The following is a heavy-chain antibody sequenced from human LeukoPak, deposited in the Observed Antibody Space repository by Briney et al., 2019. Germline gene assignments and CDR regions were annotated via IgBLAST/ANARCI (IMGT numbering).Heavy chain of an antibody. CDR2: INPNSGGK. D-gene: IGHD4-23*01. CDR1: GYTFTGYY. J-gene: IGHJ5*02. V-gene: IGHV1-2*02. CDR3: ATVQFSGHGTVDWFDP. Sequence: ASVKVSCKASGYTFTGYYMHWVRQAPGQGLEWMGWINPNSGGKNYAQKFQGRVTMTEDTSTDTAYMELSSLRSEDTAVYYCATVQFSGHGTVDWFDPWGQGTLVTVSS.